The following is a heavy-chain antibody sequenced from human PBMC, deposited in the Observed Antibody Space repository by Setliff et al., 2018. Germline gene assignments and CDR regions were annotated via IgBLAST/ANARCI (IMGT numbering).Heavy chain of an antibody. CDR3: ARTGTYRYFDY. V-gene: IGHV4-34*12. J-gene: IGHJ4*02. D-gene: IGHD1-1*01. Sequence: SETLSLTCAVYGDSLSGYYWSWIRQSPKKGLEWIGEIMPGRDTLYSPSLESRLTISVDTSKNQFSLKLTSVTAADTAVYYCARTGTYRYFDYWGQGTRVTVLL. CDR2: IMPGRDT. CDR1: GDSLSGYY.